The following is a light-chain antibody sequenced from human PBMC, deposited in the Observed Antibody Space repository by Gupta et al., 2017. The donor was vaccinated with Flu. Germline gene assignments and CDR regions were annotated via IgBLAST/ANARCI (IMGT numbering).Light chain of an antibody. J-gene: IGLJ1*01. CDR3: QEWDTTSWV. Sequence: PGHTASISCSGDQLGDKSVSGYQQRPAPSLVLVIFQDKKRPAGIPERFSGSNSGTTATLTISGAQAVDDDYYFWQEWDTTSWVFGPGTKVTVL. CDR2: QDK. CDR1: QLGDKS. V-gene: IGLV3-1*01.